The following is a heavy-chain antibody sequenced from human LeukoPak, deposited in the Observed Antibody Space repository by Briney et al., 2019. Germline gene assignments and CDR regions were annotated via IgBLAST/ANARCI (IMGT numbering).Heavy chain of an antibody. V-gene: IGHV3-30-3*01. CDR1: GFSFSSYA. D-gene: IGHD6-6*01. J-gene: IGHJ5*02. Sequence: PGGSLLLSGAAAGFSFSSYALHWGRQAPGKGVEWGSVISYDGGKEYYADSVKGRFTISRDNSKNTLYLQMNSLRGEDTAVYYCARDRNSASSNNWFDPWGQGTLVTVSS. CDR2: ISYDGGKE. CDR3: ARDRNSASSNNWFDP.